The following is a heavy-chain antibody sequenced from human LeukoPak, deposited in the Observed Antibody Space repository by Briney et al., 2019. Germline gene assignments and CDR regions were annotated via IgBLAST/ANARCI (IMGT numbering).Heavy chain of an antibody. V-gene: IGHV4-39*07. CDR2: FYYSGST. CDR1: GGFITSSSYY. D-gene: IGHD2-8*01. CDR3: ARISWSHGNWFDP. J-gene: IGHJ5*02. Sequence: SETLSLTCTVSGGFITSSSYYWGWIRQPPGKGLQWIGSFYYSGSTYYNPSLKSRVTISVDTSKNQLSLKLSSVTAADTAVYYCARISWSHGNWFDPWGQGTLVTVSS.